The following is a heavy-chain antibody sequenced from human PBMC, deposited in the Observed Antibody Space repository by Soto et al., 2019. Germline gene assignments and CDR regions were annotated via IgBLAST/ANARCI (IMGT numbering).Heavy chain of an antibody. CDR3: ARDFNYNRAFDF. CDR1: GFTFSSYG. D-gene: IGHD4-4*01. Sequence: LRLSCAASGFTFSSYGMHWVRQAPGKGLEWVAVISFDETNIYYADSVKGRFTISRDNSKNTLFLLMSSLRAEDTAVYYCARDFNYNRAFDFWGQGTMVTVSS. J-gene: IGHJ3*01. CDR2: ISFDETNI. V-gene: IGHV3-30*03.